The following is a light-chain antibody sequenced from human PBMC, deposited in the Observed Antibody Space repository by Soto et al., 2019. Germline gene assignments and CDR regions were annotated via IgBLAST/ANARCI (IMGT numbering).Light chain of an antibody. CDR2: END. Sequence: QSVLTQPPSVSAAPGQKVTISCSGSTSNIRNNYVSWYQQLPGTAPKLLIYENDKRPSGIPDRFSGSKTAASATLGITGRRTGDEADYYCGTWDTSLSSGVFGGGTQRTVL. V-gene: IGLV1-51*02. CDR1: TSNIRNNY. J-gene: IGLJ3*02. CDR3: GTWDTSLSSGV.